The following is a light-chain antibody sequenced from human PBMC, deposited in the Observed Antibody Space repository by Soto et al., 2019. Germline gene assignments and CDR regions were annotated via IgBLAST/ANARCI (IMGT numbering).Light chain of an antibody. J-gene: IGKJ1*01. CDR1: QSISVS. Sequence: IQMTQSPSTLSASVGDTVTITCRASQSISVSLAWYQQKPGKAPNLLIYDASTLQGGVPSRFSGSGSGTEFTLTVTSLQPEDFAVYYCHQYVSWTFGQGTKVDI. CDR2: DAS. CDR3: HQYVSWT. V-gene: IGKV1-5*01.